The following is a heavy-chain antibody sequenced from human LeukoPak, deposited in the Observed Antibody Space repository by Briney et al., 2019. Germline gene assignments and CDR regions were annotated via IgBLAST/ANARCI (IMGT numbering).Heavy chain of an antibody. J-gene: IGHJ6*02. Sequence: GESLRLSYAASGFTFANYNFNWVRQAPGKGLEWVSYISSTSSTIYYADSMKGRFTISRDNAKNSLYLQMNSLRAEDTAVYYCARDPPHGMDVWGQGTTVTVSS. CDR2: ISSTSSTI. CDR1: GFTFANYN. V-gene: IGHV3-48*01. CDR3: ARDPPHGMDV.